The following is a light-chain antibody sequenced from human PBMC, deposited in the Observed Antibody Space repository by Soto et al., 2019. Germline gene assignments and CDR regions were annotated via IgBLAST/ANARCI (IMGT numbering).Light chain of an antibody. Sequence: EIVLTQSPGTLSLSPGERVTLSCRASQSVRSSYLAWYQQKPGQAPRLLISGASSRATGIPDRFSGSGSGTSFTLTISRLEPEDFAVYYCQQYGSSPITFGQGTRLEIK. CDR2: GAS. J-gene: IGKJ5*01. CDR3: QQYGSSPIT. V-gene: IGKV3-20*01. CDR1: QSVRSSY.